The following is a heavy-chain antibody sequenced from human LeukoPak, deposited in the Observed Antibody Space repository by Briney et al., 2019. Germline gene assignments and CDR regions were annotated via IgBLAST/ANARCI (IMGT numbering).Heavy chain of an antibody. CDR1: GFTFSSYT. V-gene: IGHV3-21*01. CDR2: IRSSSSDI. Sequence: PGGSLRLSCAASGFTFSSYTMNWVRQAPGKGLEWVSSIRSSSSDIYYAASVRGRFTISRDNTNNSLYLQMNSLRAEDTAVYYCARDVGLSSSYFDWGQGTLVTVSS. D-gene: IGHD6-13*01. J-gene: IGHJ4*02. CDR3: ARDVGLSSSYFD.